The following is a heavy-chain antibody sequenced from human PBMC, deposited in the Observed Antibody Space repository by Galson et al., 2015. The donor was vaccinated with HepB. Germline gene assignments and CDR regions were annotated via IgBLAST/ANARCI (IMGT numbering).Heavy chain of an antibody. V-gene: IGHV3-30-3*01. D-gene: IGHD3-22*01. CDR2: ISYDGSNK. Sequence: SLRLSCAASGFTFSGYAMHWVRQAPGKGLEWVAVISYDGSNKYYADSVKGRFTISRGNSKNTLYLQMNSLRAEDTAVYYCARDLSHITMIVVVIGRGFDYWGQGTLVTVSS. J-gene: IGHJ4*02. CDR3: ARDLSHITMIVVVIGRGFDY. CDR1: GFTFSGYA.